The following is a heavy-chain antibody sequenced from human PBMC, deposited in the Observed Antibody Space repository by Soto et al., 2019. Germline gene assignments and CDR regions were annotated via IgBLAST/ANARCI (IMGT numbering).Heavy chain of an antibody. D-gene: IGHD3-10*01. V-gene: IGHV1-69*08. CDR3: ARENYYGSGSYEGHFDY. J-gene: IGHJ4*02. CDR1: GGTFSSYT. CDR2: IIPILGIA. Sequence: QVQLVQSGAEVKKPGSSVKVSCKASGGTFSSYTISWVRQAPGQGLEWRGRIIPILGIANYAQKFQGRVTITADRSTSTAYMELSSLRSEDTAVYYCARENYYGSGSYEGHFDYWGQGTLVTVSS.